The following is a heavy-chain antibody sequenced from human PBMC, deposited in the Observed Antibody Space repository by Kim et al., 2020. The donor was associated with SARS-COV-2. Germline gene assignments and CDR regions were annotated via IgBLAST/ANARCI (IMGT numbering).Heavy chain of an antibody. Sequence: ADSVKGRFTIPRDNSKTTLYLQMNSLSAEHTAVYYCAKDLSSSRYRRLGYWGQGTLVTVSS. V-gene: IGHV3-23*01. CDR3: AKDLSSSRYRRLGY. J-gene: IGHJ4*02. D-gene: IGHD6-13*01.